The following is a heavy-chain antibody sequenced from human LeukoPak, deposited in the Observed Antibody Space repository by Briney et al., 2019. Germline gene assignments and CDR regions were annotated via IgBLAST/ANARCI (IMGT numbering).Heavy chain of an antibody. J-gene: IGHJ4*02. CDR3: ARGVEPLAANTLAY. V-gene: IGHV3-53*01. CDR1: GFTFITND. Sequence: GGSLRLSCAASGFTFITNDMTWVRQAPGKGLEWVSVLYSDGNTKYADSVQGRFTISRDNSKNTLYLEMNSLSPDDTAVYYCARGVEPLAANTLAYRGQGTLVTVSS. CDR2: LYSDGNT. D-gene: IGHD1-14*01.